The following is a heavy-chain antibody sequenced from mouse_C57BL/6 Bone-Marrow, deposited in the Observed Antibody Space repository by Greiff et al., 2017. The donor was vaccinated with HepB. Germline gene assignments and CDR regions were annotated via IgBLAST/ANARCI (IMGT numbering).Heavy chain of an antibody. CDR2: IDPSDSET. CDR1: GYTFTSYW. CDR3: ARKAYGSTLYAMDY. Sequence: QVQLQQPGAELVRPGSSVKLSCKASGYTFTSYWMHWVKQRPIQGLEWIGNIDPSDSETHYNQKFKDKATLTVDKSSSTAYMQLSSLTSEDSAVYYCARKAYGSTLYAMDYWGQGTSVTVSS. D-gene: IGHD1-1*01. J-gene: IGHJ4*01. V-gene: IGHV1-52*01.